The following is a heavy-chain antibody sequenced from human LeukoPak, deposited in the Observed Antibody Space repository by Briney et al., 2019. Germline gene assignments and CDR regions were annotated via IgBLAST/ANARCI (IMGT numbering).Heavy chain of an antibody. J-gene: IGHJ3*02. D-gene: IGHD1-1*01. V-gene: IGHV4-39*01. CDR2: IYYSGST. CDR3: ASIHQLRGTDVFDI. CDR1: GGSLSSRSYY. Sequence: SETLSLTCTVSGGSLSSRSYYWGWIRQPPGKGLEWIGSIYYSGSTYYNPSLKSRVTISVDTSKNQFSLKLSSVTAADTAVYYCASIHQLRGTDVFDIWGQGTMVTVSS.